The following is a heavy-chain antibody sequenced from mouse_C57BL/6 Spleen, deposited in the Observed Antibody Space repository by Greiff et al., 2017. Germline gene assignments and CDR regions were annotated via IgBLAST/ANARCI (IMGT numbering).Heavy chain of an antibody. J-gene: IGHJ3*01. V-gene: IGHV14-4*01. CDR2: IDPENGDT. CDR3: TAGQLRPFDY. CDR1: GFTINDDY. Sequence: VQLQQSGAELVRPGASVKLSCTASGFTINDDYMHWVKQRPEQGLEWIGWIDPENGDTEYASKFQGKATITADTSSNTAYLQLSSLTSEDTAVYYCTAGQLRPFDYWGQGTLVTVSA. D-gene: IGHD3-2*02.